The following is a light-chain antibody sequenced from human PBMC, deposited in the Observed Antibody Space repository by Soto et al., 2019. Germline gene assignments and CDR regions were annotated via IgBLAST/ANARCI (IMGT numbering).Light chain of an antibody. CDR3: QTWGTGIRV. Sequence: QSVLTQSPSASASLGASVKLPCTLRTGHSSYAIAWHQQQPEKGPRFLMRLNSDGSHSRGHGIPDRFSGSSSGAERYLTISSLQSEDEADYYCQTWGTGIRVFGGGTKLTVL. CDR2: LNSDGSH. V-gene: IGLV4-69*01. J-gene: IGLJ3*02. CDR1: TGHSSYA.